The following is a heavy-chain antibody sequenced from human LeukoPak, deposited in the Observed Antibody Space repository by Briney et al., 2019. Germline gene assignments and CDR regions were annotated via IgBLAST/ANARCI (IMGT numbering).Heavy chain of an antibody. J-gene: IGHJ3*02. CDR2: IRANGETT. CDR1: GFTFTHYG. CDR3: GRDLNWGAFDI. D-gene: IGHD7-27*01. V-gene: IGHV3-23*01. Sequence: GGSLRLSCAASGFTFTHYGMNWVRQAPGKGLEWVSGIRANGETTYYAGSVRGRFTISRDNSRSMAWLQMNSLTAEDTAMYYCGRDLNWGAFDIRGLGTLVTVSS.